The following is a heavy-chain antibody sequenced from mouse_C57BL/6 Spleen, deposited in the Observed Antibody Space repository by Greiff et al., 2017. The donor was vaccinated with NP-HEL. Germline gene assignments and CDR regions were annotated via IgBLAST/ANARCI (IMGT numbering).Heavy chain of an antibody. Sequence: EVKLVESGGGLVQPKGSLKLSCAASGFSFNTYAMNWVRQAPGKGLEWVARIRSKSNNYATYYADSVKDRFTISRDDSESMLYLQMNNLKTEDTAMYYCVRHANWDWYFDVWGTGTPVTVSS. CDR1: GFSFNTYA. D-gene: IGHD4-1*01. CDR2: IRSKSNNYAT. J-gene: IGHJ1*03. CDR3: VRHANWDWYFDV. V-gene: IGHV10-1*01.